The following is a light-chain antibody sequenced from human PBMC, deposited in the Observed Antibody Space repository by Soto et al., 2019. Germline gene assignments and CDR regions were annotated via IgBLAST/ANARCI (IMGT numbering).Light chain of an antibody. CDR3: QQYNNWPFS. CDR1: QDVTTN. CDR2: DIS. V-gene: IGKV3-15*01. J-gene: IGKJ5*01. Sequence: EIMMTQSPAILSASPGGGATLSCRAAQDVTTNFAWYQLRRGQPPRLLIYDISTRATGVPARFSGSGSGTEFTLTISGLQSEDFALYFCQQYNNWPFSFGPGTRLEI.